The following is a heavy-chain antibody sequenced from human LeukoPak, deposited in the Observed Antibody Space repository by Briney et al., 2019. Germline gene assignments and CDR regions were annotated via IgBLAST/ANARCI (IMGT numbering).Heavy chain of an antibody. D-gene: IGHD2-8*01. V-gene: IGHV3-23*01. CDR2: ISGSGGST. Sequence: PGGSLRLSCAASGFTFSSYAMSWVRQAPGKGLEWVSAISGSGGSTYYADSVKGRFTISRDNSKHTLYLQMNSLRAEDTAVYHCAKSEYCTNGVCYNGIVDYWGQGTLVTVSS. J-gene: IGHJ4*02. CDR3: AKSEYCTNGVCYNGIVDY. CDR1: GFTFSSYA.